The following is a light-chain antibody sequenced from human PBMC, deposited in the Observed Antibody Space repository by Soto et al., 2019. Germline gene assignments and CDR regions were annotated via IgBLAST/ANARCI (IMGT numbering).Light chain of an antibody. CDR1: QLGDKY. CDR3: QAWDSSNVV. Sequence: SYELTQPPSVSASPGHTASIPCSGDQLGDKYTSWYQQKPGQSPVLVIYHDTKRPSGIPERFSGSNSGNTATLTISGTQAMDEADYYCQAWDSSNVVFGGGTKLTVL. CDR2: HDT. V-gene: IGLV3-1*01. J-gene: IGLJ2*01.